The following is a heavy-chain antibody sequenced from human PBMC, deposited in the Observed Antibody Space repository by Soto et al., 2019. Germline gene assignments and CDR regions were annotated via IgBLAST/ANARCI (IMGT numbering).Heavy chain of an antibody. Sequence: QVQLVQSGAEVKKPGSSVKVSCKASGGTFSSYAISWVRQAPGQGLEWMGGIIPIFGTANYAQKFQGRVTITADESTSTAYMALSSLRSEDTAVYYCARASSSPPGEPYYYGMDVLGQGTTVTVSS. J-gene: IGHJ6*02. CDR3: ARASSSPPGEPYYYGMDV. CDR2: IIPIFGTA. V-gene: IGHV1-69*01. CDR1: GGTFSSYA. D-gene: IGHD6-6*01.